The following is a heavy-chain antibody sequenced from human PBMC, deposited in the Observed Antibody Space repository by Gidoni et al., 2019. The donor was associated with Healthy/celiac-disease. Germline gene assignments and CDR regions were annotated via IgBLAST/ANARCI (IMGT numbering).Heavy chain of an antibody. J-gene: IGHJ6*02. CDR2: NSSSSSNI. CDR1: ACSFSSSR. CDR3: ARGPKRGYSVYYYGMDV. D-gene: IGHD5-12*01. V-gene: IGHV3-48*04. Sequence: EVQLVESGGGLVQPGRFLRPSCPASACSFSSSRKNWVSQAPGKGVGGVSYNSSSSSNINYADSVEGRITISRGNAKNSLYLQMNSLRAEDTAVYYCARGPKRGYSVYYYGMDVWGQGTTVTVSS.